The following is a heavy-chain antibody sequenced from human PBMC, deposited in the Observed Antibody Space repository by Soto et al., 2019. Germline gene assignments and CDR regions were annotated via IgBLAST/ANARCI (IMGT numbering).Heavy chain of an antibody. V-gene: IGHV3-30*04. CDR2: ISRDGSNK. Sequence: PGGSLRLSCAASGFTFRSYAIHWVRQAPGKGLEWVAVISRDGSNKYYVDSVKGRFTISRDNSKDTVFLQMNTLRPEDTAMYYCARVAYWGPGTQVTVSS. CDR1: GFTFRSYA. CDR3: ARVAY. J-gene: IGHJ4*02.